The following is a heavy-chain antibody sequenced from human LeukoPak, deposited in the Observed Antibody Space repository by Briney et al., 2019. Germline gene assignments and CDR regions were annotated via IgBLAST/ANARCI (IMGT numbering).Heavy chain of an antibody. J-gene: IGHJ4*02. D-gene: IGHD6-6*01. V-gene: IGHV1-18*01. CDR3: ARRTYSSSSSIFDY. CDR1: GYTFTSYG. CDR2: ISGYNGNP. Sequence: GASVKVSCKASGYTFTSYGTSWVRQAPGQGLEWMGWISGYNGNPNYAQKLQGRVTMTTDTSTSTAYMELRSLRSDDTAVYYCARRTYSSSSSIFDYWGQGTLVTVSS.